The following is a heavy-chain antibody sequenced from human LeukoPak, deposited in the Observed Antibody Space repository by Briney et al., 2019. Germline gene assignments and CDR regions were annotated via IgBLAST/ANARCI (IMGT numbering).Heavy chain of an antibody. CDR2: ISVGGGDT. Sequence: GGSLRLSCAASEFTFSIYGMHWVRQAPGKGLEWVSSISVGGGDTFTADSVKGRFTITRENSKNTLYLQMMGLRVEDTAIYYCAKLNLGEMAYFDSWGQGILVTVSS. J-gene: IGHJ4*02. CDR3: AKLNLGEMAYFDS. D-gene: IGHD2-21*01. V-gene: IGHV3-23*01. CDR1: EFTFSIYG.